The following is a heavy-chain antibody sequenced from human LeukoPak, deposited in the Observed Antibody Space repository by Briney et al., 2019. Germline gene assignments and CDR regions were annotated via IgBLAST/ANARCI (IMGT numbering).Heavy chain of an antibody. J-gene: IGHJ4*02. CDR1: GGSFSGYY. V-gene: IGHV4-59*01. Sequence: SETLPLTCAVYGGSFSGYYWSWIRQPPGKGLEWIGYIYYSGSTNYNPSLKSRVTISVDTSKNQFSLKLSSVTAADTAVYYCARRTYSSGWYYFDYWGQGTLVTVSS. CDR3: ARRTYSSGWYYFDY. D-gene: IGHD6-19*01. CDR2: IYYSGST.